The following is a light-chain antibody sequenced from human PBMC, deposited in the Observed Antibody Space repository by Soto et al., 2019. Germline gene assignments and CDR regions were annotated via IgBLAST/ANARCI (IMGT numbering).Light chain of an antibody. CDR2: AAS. J-gene: IGKJ1*01. CDR1: QSISNY. CDR3: QQSYSTPRT. Sequence: DIQMTQSPSSLSASVGDRVTITCRASQSISNYLNWYQQKPGKAPKLLMYAASSLQSGVPSRFGGSGSGTDVTLTISSLQPEDFATYYCQQSYSTPRTFGQGTKVELK. V-gene: IGKV1-39*01.